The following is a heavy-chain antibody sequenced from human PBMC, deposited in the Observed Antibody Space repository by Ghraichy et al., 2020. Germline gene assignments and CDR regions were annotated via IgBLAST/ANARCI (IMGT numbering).Heavy chain of an antibody. CDR2: IIPILGIA. D-gene: IGHD6-13*01. CDR3: ARIWSSSVYYYYYGMDV. V-gene: IGHV1-69*04. Sequence: SVKVSCKASGGTFSSYAISWVRQAPGQGLEWMGRIIPILGIANYAQKFQGRVTITADKSTSTAYMELSSLRSEDTAVYYCARIWSSSVYYYYYGMDVWGQGTTVTVSS. J-gene: IGHJ6*02. CDR1: GGTFSSYA.